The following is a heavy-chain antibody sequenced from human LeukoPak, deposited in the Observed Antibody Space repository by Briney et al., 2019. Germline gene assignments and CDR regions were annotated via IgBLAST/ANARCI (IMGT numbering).Heavy chain of an antibody. CDR2: IYYGGST. V-gene: IGHV4-39*01. CDR3: ARTYSSSSSEFDP. J-gene: IGHJ5*02. Sequence: SETLSLTCTVSGGSISSSSYYWGWIRQPPGKGLEWIGSIYYGGSTYYNPSLKSRVTISVDTSKNQFSLKLSSVTAADTAVYYCARTYSSSSSEFDPWGQATLVTVSS. D-gene: IGHD6-13*01. CDR1: GGSISSSSYY.